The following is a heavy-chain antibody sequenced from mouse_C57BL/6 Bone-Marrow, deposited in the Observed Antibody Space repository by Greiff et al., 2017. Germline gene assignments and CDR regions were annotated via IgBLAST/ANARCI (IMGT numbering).Heavy chain of an antibody. CDR3: AGGSILYYYAMDY. V-gene: IGHV5-6*02. D-gene: IGHD1-1*01. Sequence: EVMLVESGGDLVKPGGSLKLSCAASGFTFSSYGMSWVRQTPDKRLEWVATISSGGSYTYYPDSVKGRFTISRDNAKNTLYLQISSLKSEDTAMYYCAGGSILYYYAMDYWGQGTSVTVSS. CDR1: GFTFSSYG. CDR2: ISSGGSYT. J-gene: IGHJ4*01.